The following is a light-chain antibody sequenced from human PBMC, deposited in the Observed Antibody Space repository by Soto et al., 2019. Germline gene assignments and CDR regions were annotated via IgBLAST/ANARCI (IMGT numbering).Light chain of an antibody. Sequence: EIVMTQSPATLSVSPGERATLSCRASQSVSSNLDWYQQKPGQAPRLLIYGASTRATGIPARFSGSGSGTECTLTISSLQSEDFAVYYCQQYNNWSPALTFGGGTKVEIK. CDR2: GAS. V-gene: IGKV3-15*01. CDR3: QQYNNWSPALT. CDR1: QSVSSN. J-gene: IGKJ4*01.